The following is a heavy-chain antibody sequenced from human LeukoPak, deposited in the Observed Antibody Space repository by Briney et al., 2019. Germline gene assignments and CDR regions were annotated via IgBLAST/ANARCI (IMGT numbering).Heavy chain of an antibody. CDR2: IKEDGSEK. Sequence: GGSLTLSCAASGFTFSSYWLSWVRQAPGKGLEWVANIKEDGSEKYYVDSVKGRFTISRDNAKNSLYLEMNSLRAEDTAVYYCAREGNLAYWGQGSLVTVSS. V-gene: IGHV3-7*04. J-gene: IGHJ4*02. D-gene: IGHD2/OR15-2a*01. CDR1: GFTFSSYW. CDR3: AREGNLAY.